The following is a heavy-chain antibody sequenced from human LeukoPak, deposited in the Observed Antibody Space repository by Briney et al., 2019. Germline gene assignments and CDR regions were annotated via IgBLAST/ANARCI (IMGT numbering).Heavy chain of an antibody. J-gene: IGHJ4*02. D-gene: IGHD6-6*01. Sequence: SVKVSCKASGGTFSSYAISWVRQAPGQGLEWMGGIIPIFGTANYAQKFQGRVTITADESTSTAYMELSSLRSEDTAVYYCARESVPAVAARRGLNYWGQGTLVAVSS. CDR1: GGTFSSYA. CDR2: IIPIFGTA. V-gene: IGHV1-69*13. CDR3: ARESVPAVAARRGLNY.